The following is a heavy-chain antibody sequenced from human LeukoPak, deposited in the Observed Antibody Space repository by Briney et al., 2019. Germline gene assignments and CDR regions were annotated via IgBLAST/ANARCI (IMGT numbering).Heavy chain of an antibody. J-gene: IGHJ2*01. V-gene: IGHV3-21*01. Sequence: PGGSLRLSCAASGFTFSRYNMNWVRQAPGEGREWVSFISSSSTHIYYAVSVRGRFTISRDNAKNSLYLQMNSLRDEDTAVYYCARDGWSGSYFWYLDLWGGGTLVTVSS. CDR2: ISSSSTHI. CDR1: GFTFSRYN. CDR3: ARDGWSGSYFWYLDL. D-gene: IGHD1-26*01.